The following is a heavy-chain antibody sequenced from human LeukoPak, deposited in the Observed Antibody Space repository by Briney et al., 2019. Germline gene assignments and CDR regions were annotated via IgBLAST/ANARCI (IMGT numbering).Heavy chain of an antibody. CDR3: ARDSGLNTETTYWDY. CDR2: IKEDGSDK. J-gene: IGHJ4*02. D-gene: IGHD4-11*01. CDR1: GFTFSIYW. Sequence: GCLRLSCAAAGFTFSIYWMSWVRPAPGEGLEWVANIKEDGSDKYYVDSVKGRFTISRDNAKNSLYLQMSSLRAEDTAVYYCARDSGLNTETTYWDYWGQGTLVAVSS. V-gene: IGHV3-7*05.